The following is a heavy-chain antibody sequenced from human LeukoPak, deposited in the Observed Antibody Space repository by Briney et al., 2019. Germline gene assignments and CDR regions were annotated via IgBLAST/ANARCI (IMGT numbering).Heavy chain of an antibody. D-gene: IGHD4-23*01. CDR1: GYTFTNYD. Sequence: ASVKVSCKASGYTFTNYDLNWVRQAPGQGLEWMGRMNPHSGNTGYAQTLQGRVTLTRNISISTAYMELSSLRSEDTAVYYCARDYDGNSGWFDPWGQGTLVTVSS. V-gene: IGHV1-8*03. J-gene: IGHJ5*02. CDR3: ARDYDGNSGWFDP. CDR2: MNPHSGNT.